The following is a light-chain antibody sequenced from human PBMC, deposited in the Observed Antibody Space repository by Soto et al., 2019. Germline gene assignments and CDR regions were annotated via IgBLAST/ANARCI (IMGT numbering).Light chain of an antibody. CDR1: QSISSY. CDR2: AAS. J-gene: IGKJ1*01. Sequence: DIQMTQSPSSLSASVVDSVTITCRARQSISSYLNWYQQKPGKAPKLLIYAASSLQSGVPSRFIGSGSGTAFTLTISSLLPEDFATYYCHRSWTFGQGTKVEIK. CDR3: HRSWT. V-gene: IGKV1-39*01.